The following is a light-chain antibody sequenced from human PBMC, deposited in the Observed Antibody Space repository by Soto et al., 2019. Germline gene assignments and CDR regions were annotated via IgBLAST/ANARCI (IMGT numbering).Light chain of an antibody. Sequence: EIVMTQSPATLSLSPGERATLSCRASQSVSSYLAWYQQKPGQAPRLLIYDASNRATGIPARFSGSGSGTDFTLTISSLQPDDFATYYCQQYNSYITFGQGTRLEIK. CDR3: QQYNSYIT. CDR2: DAS. J-gene: IGKJ5*01. V-gene: IGKV3D-15*01. CDR1: QSVSSY.